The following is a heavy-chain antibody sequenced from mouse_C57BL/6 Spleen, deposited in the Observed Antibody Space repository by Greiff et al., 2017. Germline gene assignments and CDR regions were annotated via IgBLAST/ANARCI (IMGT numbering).Heavy chain of an antibody. Sequence: QVQLKESGAELVMPGASVKLSCKASGYTFTSYWMHWVKQRPGQGLEWIGEIDPSDSYTNYNQKFKGKSTLTVDKSSSTAYMQLSSLTSEDSAVYYCARDIGDWYFDVWGTGTTVTVSS. CDR3: ARDIGDWYFDV. CDR1: GYTFTSYW. J-gene: IGHJ1*03. V-gene: IGHV1-69*01. D-gene: IGHD3-1*01. CDR2: IDPSDSYT.